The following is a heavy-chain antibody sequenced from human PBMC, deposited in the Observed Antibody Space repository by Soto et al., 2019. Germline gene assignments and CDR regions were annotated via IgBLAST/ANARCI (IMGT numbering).Heavy chain of an antibody. D-gene: IGHD2-2*01. CDR3: AKDVYCSSSSCRTYYYGMDV. CDR2: ISGSGGST. Sequence: EVQLLESGGGLVQPGGSLRLSCAASGFTFSSYAMSWVRQAPGKVLEWVSAISGSGGSTYYADSVKGRFTISRDNSKNTLYLQVKSLRAEDTAVYYCAKDVYCSSSSCRTYYYGMDVWGQGTTVTVSS. CDR1: GFTFSSYA. J-gene: IGHJ6*02. V-gene: IGHV3-23*01.